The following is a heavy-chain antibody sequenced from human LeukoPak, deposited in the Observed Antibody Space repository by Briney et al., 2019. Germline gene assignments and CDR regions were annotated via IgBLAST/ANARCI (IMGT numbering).Heavy chain of an antibody. Sequence: GGSLRLSCAASGFSVSGKFMSWVRQAPGKGLEWVSIIHYDGKIRYAGSVGGRFTIYRDDSENTLFLQMNSLRVDDTAVYFCASGDGYLQPYWGQGTLVTVSS. V-gene: IGHV3-53*01. CDR2: IHYDGKI. D-gene: IGHD2-21*01. CDR3: ASGDGYLQPY. CDR1: GFSVSGKF. J-gene: IGHJ4*02.